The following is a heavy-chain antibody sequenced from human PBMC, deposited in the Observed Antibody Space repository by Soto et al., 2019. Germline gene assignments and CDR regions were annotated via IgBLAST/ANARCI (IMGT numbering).Heavy chain of an antibody. CDR1: GFTFSSYA. J-gene: IGHJ4*02. V-gene: IGHV3-30-3*01. Sequence: GGSLRLSCAASGFTFSSYAMHWVRQAPGKGLEWVAVISYDGSNKYYADSVEGRFTISRDNSKNTLYLQMNSLRAEDTAVYYCARCSGLLLWFGELLCPFDYWGQGTLVTVSS. D-gene: IGHD3-10*01. CDR3: ARCSGLLLWFGELLCPFDY. CDR2: ISYDGSNK.